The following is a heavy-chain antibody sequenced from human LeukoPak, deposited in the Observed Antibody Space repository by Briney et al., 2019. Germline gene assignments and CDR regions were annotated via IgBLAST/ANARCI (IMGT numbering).Heavy chain of an antibody. CDR3: ARVAYYYDSAGLYLNYFYGMDV. CDR2: MSPTSGNT. V-gene: IGHV1-8*01. Sequence: ASVKVSCKASGYTFTSYDINWVRQATGQGLEWLGWMSPTSGNTGYARKFQGRVTMTRDTSISTAYMELSSLRSEDTAMYYCARVAYYYDSAGLYLNYFYGMDVWGQGTTVTVSS. CDR1: GYTFTSYD. J-gene: IGHJ6*02. D-gene: IGHD3-22*01.